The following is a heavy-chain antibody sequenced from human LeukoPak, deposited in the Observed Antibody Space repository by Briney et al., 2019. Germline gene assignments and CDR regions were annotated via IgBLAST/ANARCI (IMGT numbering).Heavy chain of an antibody. V-gene: IGHV1-58*01. CDR1: GFTFTTFA. CDR2: IVVDGGNT. CDR3: ARGARITMVRGVIMNYYYGMDV. J-gene: IGHJ6*02. D-gene: IGHD3-10*01. Sequence: GASVKVSCKASGFTFTTFAVQWVRQARGQRLEWIGWIVVDGGNTHYAQKFQERVDIITDRSTNTVFMELRSLRSDDTAVYYCARGARITMVRGVIMNYYYGMDVWGQGTTVTVSS.